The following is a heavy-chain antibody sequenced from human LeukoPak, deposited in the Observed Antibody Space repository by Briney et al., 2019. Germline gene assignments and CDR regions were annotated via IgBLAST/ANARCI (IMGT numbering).Heavy chain of an antibody. CDR3: ARVWVYLDY. V-gene: IGHV3-23*01. CDR1: GFTFSSYA. Sequence: GGSLRLSCAASGFTFSSYAMSWVRQAPGKGLEWVSAISGSGGSTYYADSVKGRFTISRDNAKNSLYLQMNSLRAEDTAVYYCARVWVYLDYWGQGTLVTVSS. D-gene: IGHD3-10*01. J-gene: IGHJ4*02. CDR2: ISGSGGST.